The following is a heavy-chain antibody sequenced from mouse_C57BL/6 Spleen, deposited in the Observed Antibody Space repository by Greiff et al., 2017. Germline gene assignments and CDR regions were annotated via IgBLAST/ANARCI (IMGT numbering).Heavy chain of an antibody. CDR1: GYAFSSYW. CDR2: LYPGDGDT. Sequence: VQLQQSGAELVKPGASVKISCKASGYAFSSYWMNWVKQRPGKGLEWIGQLYPGDGDTNYNGKFKGKATLTADKSSSTAYMQLSSLTSEDSAVYFCARHGTVVYFDYWGQGTTLTVSS. V-gene: IGHV1-80*01. D-gene: IGHD1-1*01. CDR3: ARHGTVVYFDY. J-gene: IGHJ2*01.